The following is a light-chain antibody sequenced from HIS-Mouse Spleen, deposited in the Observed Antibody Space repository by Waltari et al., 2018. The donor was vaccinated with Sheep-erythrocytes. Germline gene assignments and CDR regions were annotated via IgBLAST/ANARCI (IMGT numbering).Light chain of an antibody. CDR1: SSDVGGYNY. J-gene: IGLJ1*01. CDR3: YSYAGTYHHV. Sequence: QSALTQPRSVSGSPGQSVTISCTGTSSDVGGYNYVSWYQQHPGKAPKLMIYDVSKPPYAVPHLVSGSKCGHTASLTISGLQAEDEDDYYCYSYAGTYHHVFATGTKVTVL. V-gene: IGLV2-11*01. CDR2: DVS.